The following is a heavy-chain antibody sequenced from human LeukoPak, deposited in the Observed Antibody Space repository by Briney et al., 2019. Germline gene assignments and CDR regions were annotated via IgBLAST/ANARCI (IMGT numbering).Heavy chain of an antibody. CDR3: ARVSQRILTGSN. V-gene: IGHV1-18*04. D-gene: IGHD3-9*01. CDR1: GYTFTSYY. Sequence: ASVKVSCKASGYTFTSYYMHWVRQAPGQGLEWMGWISAYNGNTNYAQKLQGRVTMTTDTSTSTAYMELRSLRSDDTAVYYCARVSQRILTGSNWGQGTLVTVSS. J-gene: IGHJ4*02. CDR2: ISAYNGNT.